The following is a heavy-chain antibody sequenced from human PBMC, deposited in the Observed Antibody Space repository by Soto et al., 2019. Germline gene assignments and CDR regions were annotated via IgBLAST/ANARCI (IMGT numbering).Heavy chain of an antibody. Sequence: GASVKVSCKASGYTFTSYGISWVRQAPGQGLEWMGWISAYNGNTNYAQKLQGRVTMTTDTSTSTAYMELRSLRSDDTAVYYCARVGPVTYYDILTGYYNYYYYGMDVWGQGTTVTVSS. J-gene: IGHJ6*02. V-gene: IGHV1-18*01. D-gene: IGHD3-9*01. CDR2: ISAYNGNT. CDR3: ARVGPVTYYDILTGYYNYYYYGMDV. CDR1: GYTFTSYG.